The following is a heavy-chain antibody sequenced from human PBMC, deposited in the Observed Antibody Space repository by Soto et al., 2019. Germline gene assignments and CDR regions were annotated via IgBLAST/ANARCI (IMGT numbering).Heavy chain of an antibody. CDR2: IYYSGST. J-gene: IGHJ4*02. Sequence: PSETLSLTCTVSGGSISSSTYYWGWIRQPPGKGLEWIGSIYYSGSTYYNPSLKSRLTISVDTSKNQFSLKLSSVTAADTAVYYCAGYSSGRGGHFDYWGQGTLVTVSS. CDR3: AGYSSGRGGHFDY. V-gene: IGHV4-39*01. D-gene: IGHD6-19*01. CDR1: GGSISSSTYY.